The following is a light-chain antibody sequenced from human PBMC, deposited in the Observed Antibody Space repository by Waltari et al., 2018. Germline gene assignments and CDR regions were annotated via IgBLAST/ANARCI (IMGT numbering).Light chain of an antibody. Sequence: EIVLTQYPATLSLSPGKGATLSCRASQNVSSFLAWYQQRPGQAPRLLIYDTSNRATGIPVRFSGSGSGTDFTLTISSLEPEDFAVYYCQQRKNWPLTFGGGTKVEIK. CDR3: QQRKNWPLT. V-gene: IGKV3-11*01. CDR1: QNVSSF. J-gene: IGKJ4*01. CDR2: DTS.